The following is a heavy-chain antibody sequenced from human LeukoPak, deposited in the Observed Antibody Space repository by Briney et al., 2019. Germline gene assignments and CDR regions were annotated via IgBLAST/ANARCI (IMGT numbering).Heavy chain of an antibody. J-gene: IGHJ5*02. CDR1: GFTVSTNY. CDR2: LYSGGST. Sequence: GGSLRPSCAASGFTVSTNYMTWVRQAPGKGLEWVSVLYSGGSTYYADSVKGRFTISRDNSKNTLYLQMNSLRAEDTAMYYCARGEPVSWGQGTLVTVSS. CDR3: ARGEPVS. V-gene: IGHV3-53*01.